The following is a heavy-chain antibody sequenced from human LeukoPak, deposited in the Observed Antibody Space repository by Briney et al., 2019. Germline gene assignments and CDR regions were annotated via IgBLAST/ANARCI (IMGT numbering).Heavy chain of an antibody. CDR2: ISGRGGST. V-gene: IGHV3-23*01. CDR3: AKGAYCSGGSCYFSWFDP. CDR1: GFTFSSYA. J-gene: IGHJ5*02. D-gene: IGHD2-15*01. Sequence: QPGGSLRLSCAASGFTFSSYAMSWVRQAPGKGLDWVSAISGRGGSTYYADSVKGRFTISRDNSKNTLYLQMNSLRAEDTAVYYCAKGAYCSGGSCYFSWFDPWGQGTLVTVSS.